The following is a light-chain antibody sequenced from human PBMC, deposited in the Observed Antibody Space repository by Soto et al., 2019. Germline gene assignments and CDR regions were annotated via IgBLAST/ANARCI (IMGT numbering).Light chain of an antibody. V-gene: IGKV1-27*01. Sequence: DIQMTQSPSSLSASVGDRVTITCRASQGIRHYLAWYQQKPGKGPKLLIYEASNLQSGVPSRFRGGGSGTEFALTISSLQPEDVATYYCQNVDSAPQTFGQGTKVEI. CDR2: EAS. CDR1: QGIRHY. CDR3: QNVDSAPQT. J-gene: IGKJ1*01.